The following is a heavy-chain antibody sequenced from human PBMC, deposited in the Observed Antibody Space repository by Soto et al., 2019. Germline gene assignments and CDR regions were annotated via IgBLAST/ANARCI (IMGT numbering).Heavy chain of an antibody. CDR1: GFTFSSYS. J-gene: IGHJ5*02. Sequence: EVQLVESGGGLVQPGGSLRLSCAASGFTFSSYSMNWVRQAPGKGLEWVSYISSSSSTIYYADSVKGRFTISRDNAKNSLHLQMHSLRPAATAVYYCAREWDGDGYNSGWFDPWAQGTLVTVSS. CDR3: AREWDGDGYNSGWFDP. CDR2: ISSSSSTI. D-gene: IGHD5-12*01. V-gene: IGHV3-48*01.